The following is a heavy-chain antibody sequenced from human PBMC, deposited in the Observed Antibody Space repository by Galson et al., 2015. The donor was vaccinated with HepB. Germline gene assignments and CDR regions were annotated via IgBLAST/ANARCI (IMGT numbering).Heavy chain of an antibody. Sequence: ISGDSVSSNSAAWNWIRQSPSRGLEWLGRTYYRSKWYNDYAVSVKSRITINTDTSKNQFSLQLNSVTPEDTAVYYCARGNEDIVVVPAATRRYGMDVWGQGTTVTVSS. CDR3: ARGNEDIVVVPAATRRYGMDV. CDR2: TYYRSKWYN. V-gene: IGHV6-1*01. J-gene: IGHJ6*02. D-gene: IGHD2-2*01. CDR1: GDSVSSNSAA.